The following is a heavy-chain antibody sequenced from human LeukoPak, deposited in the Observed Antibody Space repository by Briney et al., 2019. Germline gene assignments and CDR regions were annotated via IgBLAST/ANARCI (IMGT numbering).Heavy chain of an antibody. J-gene: IGHJ4*02. CDR1: GFTFSSYI. Sequence: GGSLRLSCADSGFTFSSYIMNWVRQAPGKGLEWVASISRNSTYIHYADSVKGRFTISRDNARNSLFLQMNSLRAEDTAVYYCAKAGSGYNFGGFVWGQGTLVTVSS. CDR3: AKAGSGYNFGGFV. D-gene: IGHD5-18*01. CDR2: ISRNSTYI. V-gene: IGHV3-21*04.